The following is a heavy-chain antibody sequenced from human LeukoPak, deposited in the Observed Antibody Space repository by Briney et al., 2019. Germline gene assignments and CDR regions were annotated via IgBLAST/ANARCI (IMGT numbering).Heavy chain of an antibody. CDR3: ARVGGHCTSTSCPPPDY. CDR1: GFTFSSYN. V-gene: IGHV3-21*01. D-gene: IGHD2-2*01. CDR2: IDSSSRYI. J-gene: IGHJ4*02. Sequence: GGSLRLSCAASGFTFSSYNMDWVRQAPGKGLEWVSFIDSSSRYIYQADSVKGRFTISRDNAKSSVFLQMNSLRAEDTAVYDCARVGGHCTSTSCPPPDYWGQGTLVTVSS.